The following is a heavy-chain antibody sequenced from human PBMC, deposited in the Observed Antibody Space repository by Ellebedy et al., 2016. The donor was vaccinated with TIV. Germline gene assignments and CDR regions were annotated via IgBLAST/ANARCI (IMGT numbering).Heavy chain of an antibody. J-gene: IGHJ4*02. CDR2: IRSKANSYAT. V-gene: IGHV3-73*01. CDR1: GFTFSGSA. CDR3: TTSGGSYYFDY. D-gene: IGHD2-15*01. Sequence: GGSLRLSXAASGFTFSGSAMHWVRQASGKGLEWVGRIRSKANSYATAYAASVKGRFTISRDDSKNTAYLQMNSLKTEDTAVYYCTTSGGSYYFDYWGQGTLVTVSS.